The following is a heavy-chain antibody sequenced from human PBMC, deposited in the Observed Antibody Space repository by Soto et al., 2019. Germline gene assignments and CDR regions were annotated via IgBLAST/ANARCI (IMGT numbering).Heavy chain of an antibody. CDR1: GGSISSGCYS. J-gene: IGHJ5*02. CDR3: ARHPSDFWFDP. D-gene: IGHD2-21*02. V-gene: IGHV4-30-2*03. CDR2: IYYSGST. Sequence: PSETLSLTCAVSGGSISSGCYSWSWIRQPPGKGLEWIGYIYYSGSTYYNPSLKSRVTVSVDTSKNQFSLKLSSVTAADTAVYYCARHPSDFWFDPWGQGTLVTVSS.